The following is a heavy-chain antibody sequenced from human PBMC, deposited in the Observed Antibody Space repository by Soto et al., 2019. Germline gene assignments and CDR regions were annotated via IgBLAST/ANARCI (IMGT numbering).Heavy chain of an antibody. V-gene: IGHV4-38-2*01. Sequence: ETLSLTCAVSGYSISSGYYWGWIRQPPGKGLEWIGSIYHSGSTYYNPPLKSRVTISVDTSKNQFSLKLSSVTAADTAVYYCARGLYYDFWSGYYPFDPWGQGTLVTVSS. D-gene: IGHD3-3*01. CDR3: ARGLYYDFWSGYYPFDP. J-gene: IGHJ5*02. CDR1: GYSISSGYY. CDR2: IYHSGST.